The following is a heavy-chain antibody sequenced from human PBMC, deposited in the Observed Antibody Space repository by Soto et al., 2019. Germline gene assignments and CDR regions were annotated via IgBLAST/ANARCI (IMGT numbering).Heavy chain of an antibody. CDR2: IYSGGNT. Sequence: EVQLVESGGGLVQPGGSLRLSCAASGFSVSSSYMDWVRQAPGKGLEWVSSIYSGGNTYYADSVRGRFTISTDNSKDTLYLQMNSLRVDDTAMYYCARHVGFYWYFDLWGRGTLVTVSS. D-gene: IGHD1-26*01. CDR1: GFSVSSSY. V-gene: IGHV3-66*04. CDR3: ARHVGFYWYFDL. J-gene: IGHJ2*01.